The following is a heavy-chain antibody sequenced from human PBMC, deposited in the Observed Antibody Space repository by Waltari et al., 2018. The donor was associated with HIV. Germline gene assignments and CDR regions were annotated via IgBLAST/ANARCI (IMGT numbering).Heavy chain of an antibody. V-gene: IGHV3-7*01. CDR3: AIARYKSGSYYPHFDY. CDR1: GYPFRNYR. D-gene: IGHD1-26*01. CDR2: IKQDGREN. Sequence: VQLVESGGDLFQHGGSLRFSCASSGYPFRNYRRPWVRQAQGKARRWLEIIKQDGRENCWVDSVNGRFTISRDSAKNSLYLQMKVLRIVDTAVNYFAIARYKSGSYYPHFDYWGQRTLVTGS. J-gene: IGHJ4*02.